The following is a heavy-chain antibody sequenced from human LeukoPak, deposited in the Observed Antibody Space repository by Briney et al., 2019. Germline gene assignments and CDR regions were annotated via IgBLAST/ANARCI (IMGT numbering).Heavy chain of an antibody. CDR3: ARGTPYGDRHFDY. CDR1: GGSISSSNW. Sequence: SETLSLTCAVSGGSISSSNWWSWVRQPPGRGLEWIGEIYHSGNTNYNPSLKSRVTISVDKSKNQFYLNLSSATAADTAVFYCARGTPYGDRHFDYWGQGTLVTVSS. CDR2: IYHSGNT. D-gene: IGHD4-17*01. V-gene: IGHV4-4*02. J-gene: IGHJ4*02.